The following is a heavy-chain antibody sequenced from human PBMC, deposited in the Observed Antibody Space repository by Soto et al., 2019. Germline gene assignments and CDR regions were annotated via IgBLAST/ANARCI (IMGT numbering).Heavy chain of an antibody. J-gene: IGHJ5*02. CDR1: GGSINSSSYF. CDR2: IYYSGST. V-gene: IGHV4-39*01. D-gene: IGHD6-13*01. CDR3: ARHYSSSSRNWFDP. Sequence: SETLSLTCSVSGGSINSSSYFWGWVRQPPGKGLEWIGSIYYSGSTYYNPPLRSRVTISVDTSKNQFSLKLSSVTAADTAVFYCARHYSSSSRNWFDPWGQGTLVTVSS.